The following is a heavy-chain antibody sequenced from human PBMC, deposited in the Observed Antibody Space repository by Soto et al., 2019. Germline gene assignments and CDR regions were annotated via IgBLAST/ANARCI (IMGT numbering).Heavy chain of an antibody. D-gene: IGHD3-10*01. CDR1: SFTFSDYA. CDR2: VGLNGANT. J-gene: IGHJ4*02. V-gene: IGHV3-23*01. Sequence: PGGSLRLSCAASSFTFSDYAMTWVRQAPGKGLEWVATVGLNGANTRYADSVKGRFTISRDDSRGAVFLQMNNLRLEDTAVYYCAKGSRSGGLYNFDYWGQGTPVTVSS. CDR3: AKGSRSGGLYNFDY.